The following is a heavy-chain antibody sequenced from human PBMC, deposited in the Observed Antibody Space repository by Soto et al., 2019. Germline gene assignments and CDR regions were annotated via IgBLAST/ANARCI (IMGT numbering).Heavy chain of an antibody. CDR3: NSVNHYLDC. Sequence: ASVTVSCTASGFTFITYDFSWVRQAAGQGLEWMGWMNPNNGNAGFAQKFRGRINMTRNTSISTAYLELSSLRSDDSGYGSGNSVNHYLDCWGRGTLVTVSS. D-gene: IGHD3-10*01. V-gene: IGHV1-8*01. CDR2: MNPNNGNA. J-gene: IGHJ4*01. CDR1: GFTFITYD.